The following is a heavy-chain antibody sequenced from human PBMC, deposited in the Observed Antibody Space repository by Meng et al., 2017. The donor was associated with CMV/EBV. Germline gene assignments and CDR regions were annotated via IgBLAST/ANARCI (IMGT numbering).Heavy chain of an antibody. CDR2: ISYDGSNK. V-gene: IGHV3-30-3*01. D-gene: IGHD4-11*01. Sequence: FNFSSYAMHWVRQAPGKGLEWVAVISYDGSNKYYADSVKGRFTISRDNSKNTLYLQMNSLRAEDTAVYYCARDPLYSNYFNYYGMDVWGQGTTVTVSS. CDR1: FNFSSYA. J-gene: IGHJ6*02. CDR3: ARDPLYSNYFNYYGMDV.